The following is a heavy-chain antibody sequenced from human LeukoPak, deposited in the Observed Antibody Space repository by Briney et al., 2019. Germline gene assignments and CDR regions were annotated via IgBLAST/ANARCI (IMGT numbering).Heavy chain of an antibody. V-gene: IGHV4-59*01. J-gene: IGHJ6*02. CDR2: IYYSGST. CDR1: GGSISGYY. D-gene: IGHD3-9*01. Sequence: SETLSLTCTVSGGSISGYYWSWIRQPPGKGLEWIGYIYYSGSTNYNPSHKSRVTISVDTSKSQFSLKLSSVTAADTAVYYCARDNYYILTGQNSGYYYGMDVWGQGTTVTVSS. CDR3: ARDNYYILTGQNSGYYYGMDV.